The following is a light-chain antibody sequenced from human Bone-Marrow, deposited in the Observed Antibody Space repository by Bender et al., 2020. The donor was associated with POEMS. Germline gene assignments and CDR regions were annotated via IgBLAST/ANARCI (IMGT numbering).Light chain of an antibody. CDR1: SSNIGAHA. J-gene: IGLJ3*02. Sequence: QSVLTQPPSASGTPGQRVTISCSGGSSNIGAHAVNWYQHLPGSAPKLRSYSSHRRPSEVPDRFSGSRSGTSASLAISGLQSEDGADYYCAVWDDSLNGWVFGGGTKLTVL. CDR3: AVWDDSLNGWV. CDR2: SSH. V-gene: IGLV1-44*01.